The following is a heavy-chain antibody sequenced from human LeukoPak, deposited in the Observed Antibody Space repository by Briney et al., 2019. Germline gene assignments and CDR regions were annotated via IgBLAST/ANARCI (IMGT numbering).Heavy chain of an antibody. D-gene: IGHD6-6*01. CDR1: GFTFNDYY. J-gene: IGHJ4*02. CDR3: ARDPGAYSSSPIDY. CDR2: ISTHGSII. V-gene: IGHV3-11*04. Sequence: GGSLRLSCGASGFTFNDYYMTWIRQAPGKGLEWVSYISTHGSIIYYADSVKGRFTISRDNAKNTLYLQMNSLRAEDTAVYYCARDPGAYSSSPIDYWGQGTLVTVSS.